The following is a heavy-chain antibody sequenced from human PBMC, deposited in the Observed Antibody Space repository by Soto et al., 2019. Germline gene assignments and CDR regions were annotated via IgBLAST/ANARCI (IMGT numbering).Heavy chain of an antibody. CDR3: ARGLGDILAGYTLYFYGMDV. Sequence: DVQLVESGGGLVEPGGSLRLSCAASQFTFSSFSMNWVRQTPGKGLEWVSSISSGSTYIYYADSVKGRFTISRDNANNSLYLQMNSLRAEDTAVYYSARGLGDILAGYTLYFYGMDVWGQGTTVTVSS. CDR2: ISSGSTYI. V-gene: IGHV3-21*01. D-gene: IGHD3-9*01. J-gene: IGHJ6*02. CDR1: QFTFSSFS.